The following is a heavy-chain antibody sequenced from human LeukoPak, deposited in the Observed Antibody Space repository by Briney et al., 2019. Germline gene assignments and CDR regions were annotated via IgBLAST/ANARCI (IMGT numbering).Heavy chain of an antibody. J-gene: IGHJ4*02. D-gene: IGHD3-10*01. CDR1: GFTFRTYG. Sequence: PGRSLRLSCAASGFTFRTYGMHWVRQAPGKGLEWVAVIWDDGINKYYADSVKGRFTISRDNSKNTLYLQMNSLRAEDTAVYYCARETDYGSGRYYRALDYWGQGTLVTVSS. CDR3: ARETDYGSGRYYRALDY. V-gene: IGHV3-33*01. CDR2: IWDDGINK.